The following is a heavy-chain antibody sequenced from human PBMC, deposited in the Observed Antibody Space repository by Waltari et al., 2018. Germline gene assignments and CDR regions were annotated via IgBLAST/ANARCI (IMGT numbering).Heavy chain of an antibody. J-gene: IGHJ1*01. V-gene: IGHV3-23*01. CDR3: AKPFYNWDDPLHS. Sequence: EVQLLESGGGFVQPGGSLGLSCQACGLPYVTNAINWVRQAPGKGLEWFSSISVSDATYYADSVKGRFTISRDYSDNTVYLQMDSLRADDTAVYFCAKPFYNWDDPLHSWGQGTPVTVSS. CDR2: ISVSDAT. CDR1: GLPYVTNA. D-gene: IGHD1-20*01.